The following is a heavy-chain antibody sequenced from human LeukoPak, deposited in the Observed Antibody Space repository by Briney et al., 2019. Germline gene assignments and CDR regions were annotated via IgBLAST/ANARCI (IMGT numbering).Heavy chain of an antibody. D-gene: IGHD1-1*01. CDR3: ARIGTSTPTSPYYFDY. CDR2: ISGSGGST. Sequence: GGSLRHSCAASGFTFSSYAMSWVRQAPGKGLEWVSAISGSGGSTYYADSVKGRFTISRDNSKNTLYLQMNSLRAEDTAVYYCARIGTSTPTSPYYFDYWGQGTLVTVSS. CDR1: GFTFSSYA. J-gene: IGHJ4*02. V-gene: IGHV3-23*01.